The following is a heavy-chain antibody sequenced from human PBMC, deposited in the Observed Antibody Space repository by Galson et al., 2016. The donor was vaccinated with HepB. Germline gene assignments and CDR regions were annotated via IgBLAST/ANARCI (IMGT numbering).Heavy chain of an antibody. D-gene: IGHD3-22*01. V-gene: IGHV3-43*02. CDR1: GFTFDDYA. J-gene: IGHJ3*02. CDR3: AKDVGSDTRGFDAFDS. Sequence: SLRLSCAASGFTFDDYAMHWVRQAPGKGLEWVCLISWDGGSTYYVDSVKGRFTMSRDNSKNSLYLQMNSLRTEDTAFYYCAKDVGSDTRGFDAFDSWGQGTLVTVSS. CDR2: ISWDGGST.